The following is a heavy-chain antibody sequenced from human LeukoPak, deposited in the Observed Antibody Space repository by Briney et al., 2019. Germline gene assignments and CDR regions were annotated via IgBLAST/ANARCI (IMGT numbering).Heavy chain of an antibody. CDR3: ARRLRRENWFDP. CDR1: GFTFSSYS. D-gene: IGHD4-17*01. Sequence: PGGSLRLSCAASGFTFSSYSMNWVRQAPGKGLEWVSSISSSSSYIYYADSVKGRFTISRDNAKNSLYLQMNSLRAEGTAVYYCARRLRRENWFDPWGQGTLVTVSS. J-gene: IGHJ5*02. CDR2: ISSSSSYI. V-gene: IGHV3-21*01.